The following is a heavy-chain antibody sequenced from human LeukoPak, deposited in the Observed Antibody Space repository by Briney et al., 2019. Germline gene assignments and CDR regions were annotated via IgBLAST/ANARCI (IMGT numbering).Heavy chain of an antibody. CDR2: INPSGGST. D-gene: IGHD3-10*01. V-gene: IGHV1-46*01. CDR3: ERDDGITMVRGVIFDY. CDR1: GYTFTSYY. J-gene: IGHJ4*02. Sequence: GASVKASCKASGYTFTSYYMHWVRQAPGQGLEWMGIINPSGGSTSYAQKFQGRVTVTRDTSTSTVYMELSSLRSEDTAVYFCERDDGITMVRGVIFDYWGQGTLVTVSS.